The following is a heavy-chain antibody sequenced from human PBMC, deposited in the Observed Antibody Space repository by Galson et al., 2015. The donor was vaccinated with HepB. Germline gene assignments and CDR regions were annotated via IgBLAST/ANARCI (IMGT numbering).Heavy chain of an antibody. CDR2: IKQDGSEK. Sequence: SLRLSCAGSEFTFSTYWMSWARQAPGKGLEWVANIKQDGSEKYYADSVEGRFTISRDNAKNSLYLQMDSLRVEDTAVYYCARDFSSRGKNDYGDPGVYWGQGILVTVSS. J-gene: IGHJ4*02. V-gene: IGHV3-7*01. D-gene: IGHD4-17*01. CDR3: ARDFSSRGKNDYGDPGVY. CDR1: EFTFSTYW.